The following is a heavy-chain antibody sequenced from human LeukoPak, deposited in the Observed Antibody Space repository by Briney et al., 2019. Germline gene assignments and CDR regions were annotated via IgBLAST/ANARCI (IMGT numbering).Heavy chain of an antibody. CDR3: AAYSGSYYRLGAFDI. CDR1: GGSISSGSYF. Sequence: SETLSLTCAVSGGSISSGSYFWSWIRQPAGKGLEWIGRIYTSGCTYYNPSLKSRVTISVDTSKNQFSLKLSSVTAADTAVYYCAAYSGSYYRLGAFDIWGQGTMVTVSS. V-gene: IGHV4-61*02. CDR2: IYTSGCT. D-gene: IGHD1-26*01. J-gene: IGHJ3*02.